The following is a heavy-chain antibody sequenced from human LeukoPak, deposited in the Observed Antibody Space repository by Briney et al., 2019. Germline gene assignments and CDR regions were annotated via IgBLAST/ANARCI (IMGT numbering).Heavy chain of an antibody. CDR2: INHSGST. J-gene: IGHJ6*03. V-gene: IGHV4-34*01. D-gene: IGHD3-10*01. Sequence: SETLSLTCAVYGGSFSGYYWSWIRQPPGKGLEWIGEINHSGSTNYNPSLKSRVTISVDTSKNQFSLKLSSVTAADTAVYYCARGHPSSRYYGSGTSYYYYMDVWGKGTTVTVSS. CDR1: GGSFSGYY. CDR3: ARGHPSSRYYGSGTSYYYYMDV.